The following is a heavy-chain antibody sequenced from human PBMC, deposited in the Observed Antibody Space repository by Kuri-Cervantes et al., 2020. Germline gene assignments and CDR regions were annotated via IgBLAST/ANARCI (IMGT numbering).Heavy chain of an antibody. V-gene: IGHV3-30*03. D-gene: IGHD3-10*01. J-gene: IGHJ5*02. Sequence: GESLKISCAASGFTFSSYWMSWVRQAPGKGLEWVAVISYDGSNKYYADSVKGRFTISRDNSKNTLYLQMNSLRAEDTAVYYCARDRAPGSGDGFDPWGQGTLVTVSS. CDR1: GFTFSSYW. CDR2: ISYDGSNK. CDR3: ARDRAPGSGDGFDP.